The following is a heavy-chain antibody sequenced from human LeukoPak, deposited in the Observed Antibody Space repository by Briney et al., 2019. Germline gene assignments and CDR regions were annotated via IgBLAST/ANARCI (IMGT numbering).Heavy chain of an antibody. CDR2: ISWNSGSI. CDR3: ARVEGP. V-gene: IGHV3-9*01. J-gene: IGHJ4*02. Sequence: GGSLRLSCAASGFIFDDYAMHWVRQVPGKGLEWVSGISWNSGSIGYVDSEKGRFTISRDNAKNSLYLQMNSLRAEDTAVYYCARVEGPWGQGTLVTVSS. CDR1: GFIFDDYA.